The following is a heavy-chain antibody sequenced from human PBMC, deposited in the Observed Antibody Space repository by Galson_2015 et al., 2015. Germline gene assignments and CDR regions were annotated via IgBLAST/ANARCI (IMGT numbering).Heavy chain of an antibody. J-gene: IGHJ6*02. CDR3: ARDCCSSTSSMDV. V-gene: IGHV3-30-3*01. Sequence: SLRLSCAAPGFTFSSYAMHWVRQAPGKGLEWVAVISYDGSNKYYADSVKGRFTISRDNSKNTLYLQVNSLRAEDTAVYYCARDCCSSTSSMDVWGQGTTVTVSS. CDR1: GFTFSSYA. CDR2: ISYDGSNK. D-gene: IGHD2-2*01.